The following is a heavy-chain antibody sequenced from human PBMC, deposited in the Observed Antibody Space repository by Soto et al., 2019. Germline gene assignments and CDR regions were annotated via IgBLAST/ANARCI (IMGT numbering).Heavy chain of an antibody. V-gene: IGHV3-30-3*01. J-gene: IGHJ4*02. CDR2: VSKDGSVK. D-gene: IGHD3-10*01. CDR1: GFTFSRHA. Sequence: GGSLRLSCEGSGFTFSRHALHWVRQAPGKGLEWVAVVSKDGSVKYWIESVKGRFTLSRDNSKNTVYLEMNSLRPEDTGVYYCVGSRSGAVADCFDLWGQGTTVAVYS. CDR3: VGSRSGAVADCFDL.